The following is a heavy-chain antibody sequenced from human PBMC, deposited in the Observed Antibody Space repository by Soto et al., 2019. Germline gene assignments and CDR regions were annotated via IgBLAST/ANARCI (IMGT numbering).Heavy chain of an antibody. CDR1: GGSFTEAY. CDR2: VFHAGNT. CDR3: ARAPWELLEEGPLCVYYYYGFDV. J-gene: IGHJ6*02. D-gene: IGHD1-7*01. V-gene: IGHV4-34*12. Sequence: QVHLQQWGAGLLKPSGTMSLTCSVSGGSFTEAYWPWVRQSPGGGLEWIGEVFHAGNTNYNPSLKSRDTLSIDTAKNQLSLMLTCVTAADSAVYYCARAPWELLEEGPLCVYYYYGFDVLGQGTTVIVSS.